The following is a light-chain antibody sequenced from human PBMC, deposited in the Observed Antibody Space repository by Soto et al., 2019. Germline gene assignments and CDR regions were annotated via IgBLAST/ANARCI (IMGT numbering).Light chain of an antibody. CDR2: AAS. CDR1: QSVNSKY. Sequence: EIVLTQSPGALSLSPGDRATLSCRTSQSVNSKYLAWYQQRPGQAPRLLIYAASSRAAGIPDRFSGSGSGTDFTLTIIRREPEDSGMFYCHKYGSSPHTFGQGTKLEIK. V-gene: IGKV3-20*01. J-gene: IGKJ2*01. CDR3: HKYGSSPHT.